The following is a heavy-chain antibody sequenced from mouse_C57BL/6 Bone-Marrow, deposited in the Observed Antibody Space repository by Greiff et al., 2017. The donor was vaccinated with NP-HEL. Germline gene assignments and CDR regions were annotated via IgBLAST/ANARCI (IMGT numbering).Heavy chain of an antibody. CDR1: GFSLTSYG. Sequence: QLQESGPGLVQPSQSLSITCTVSGFSLTSYGVHWVRQSPGKGLEWLGVIWSGGSTDYNAAFISRLSISKDNSKSQVFFKMNSLQADDTAIYYCAGYYDYDPPWFAYWGQGTLVTVSA. CDR3: AGYYDYDPPWFAY. J-gene: IGHJ3*01. D-gene: IGHD2-4*01. CDR2: IWSGGST. V-gene: IGHV2-2*01.